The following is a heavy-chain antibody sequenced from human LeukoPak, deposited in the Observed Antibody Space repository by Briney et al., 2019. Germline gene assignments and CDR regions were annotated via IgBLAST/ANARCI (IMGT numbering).Heavy chain of an antibody. CDR3: ARYFDSRPYGMDV. D-gene: IGHD3-22*01. V-gene: IGHV1-46*01. CDR1: GYTFTSYY. Sequence: GASVTVSCTASGYTFTSYYMHWVRQAPGQGLEWMGIINPSGGSTSYAQKFQGRVTMTRDTSTSTVYMELSSLRSEDTAVYYCARYFDSRPYGMDVWGQGTTVTVSS. J-gene: IGHJ6*02. CDR2: INPSGGST.